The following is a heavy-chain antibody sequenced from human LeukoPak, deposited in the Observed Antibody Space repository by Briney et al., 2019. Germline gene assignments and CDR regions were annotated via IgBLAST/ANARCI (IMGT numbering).Heavy chain of an antibody. V-gene: IGHV1-18*01. J-gene: IGHJ3*02. CDR3: ARERQGLSSGCAFDI. CDR2: ISIYSGNT. D-gene: IGHD3-22*01. CDR1: GYTFTSHG. Sequence: ASVKVSCKASGYTFTSHGLSWARQAPGQGLEWMGWISIYSGNTNYAQKFQDRISMTTDTSTSTAYMELRSLKSDDTAVYYCARERQGLSSGCAFDIWGQGTMVTVSS.